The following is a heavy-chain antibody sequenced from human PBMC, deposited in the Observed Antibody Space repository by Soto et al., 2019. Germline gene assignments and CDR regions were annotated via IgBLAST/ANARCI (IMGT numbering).Heavy chain of an antibody. J-gene: IGHJ6*02. D-gene: IGHD4-17*01. CDR2: ISYDGSNK. CDR1: GFTFSSYG. V-gene: IGHV3-30*18. CDR3: AKDRYGDKYGMDV. Sequence: GGSLRLSCAASGFTFSSYGMHWVRQAPGKGLEWVAVISYDGSNKYYADSVKGRFTISRDNSKNTLYLQMNSLRAEDTAVYYCAKDRYGDKYGMDVWGRGTTVTVSS.